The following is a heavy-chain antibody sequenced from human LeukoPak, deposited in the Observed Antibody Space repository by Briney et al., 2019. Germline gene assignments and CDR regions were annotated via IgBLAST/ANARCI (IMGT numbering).Heavy chain of an antibody. V-gene: IGHV1-8*03. Sequence: ASVKVSCKASGYTFTSYDINWVRQATGQGLEWMGWMNPNSGNTGYAQKFQGRVTITRNTSISTAYMELSSLRAEDTAVYYCAKDSFVRDIYRFFDWSFDGWGQGTLVTVSS. CDR2: MNPNSGNT. D-gene: IGHD3-9*01. CDR1: GYTFTSYD. J-gene: IGHJ4*02. CDR3: AKDSFVRDIYRFFDWSFDG.